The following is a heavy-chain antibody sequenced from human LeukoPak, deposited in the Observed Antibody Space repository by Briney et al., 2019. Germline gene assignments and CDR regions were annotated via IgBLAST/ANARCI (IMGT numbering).Heavy chain of an antibody. V-gene: IGHV1-69*04. Sequence: GASVKVSCKASGGTFSSYAISWVRQAPGQGLEWMGRIIPIFGIANYAQKFQGRVTITADKSTSTAYMELSSLRSEDTAVYYCATVDRDAFDIWGQGTMVTVSS. D-gene: IGHD3-9*01. CDR1: GGTFSSYA. CDR2: IIPIFGIA. CDR3: ATVDRDAFDI. J-gene: IGHJ3*02.